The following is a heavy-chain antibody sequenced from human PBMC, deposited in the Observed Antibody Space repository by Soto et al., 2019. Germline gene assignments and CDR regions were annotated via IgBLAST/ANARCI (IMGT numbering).Heavy chain of an antibody. CDR2: ISDSGST. CDR3: ARGTNWYFDL. V-gene: IGHV4-31*03. J-gene: IGHJ2*01. Sequence: QVRLQESGPGLVKPSQTLSLTCSVSGGSIGSGVYYCSWFRQHPGKGLEWIGYISDSGSTDYNPFVDRRVTTSRDMSENQFSLSLTSVTAEDTAVYHCARGTNWYFDLRGRGTLVTVSS. CDR1: GGSIGSGVYY.